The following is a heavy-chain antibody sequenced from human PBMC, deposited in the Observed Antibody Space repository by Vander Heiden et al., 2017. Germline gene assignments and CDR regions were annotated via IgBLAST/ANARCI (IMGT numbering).Heavy chain of an antibody. Sequence: QLQLQESGPGLVKPSETLSLTCTVSGGSISSTTYYWGWIRKHPGKGRDWIGSIYYSGSTYNNTYLKSRVTRSVDKSKNQFSLKLSSVTAADTDVYYCERKPIRGCSRTSCYGYYFDHWGQGNLVTVSS. V-gene: IGHV4-39*01. CDR3: ERKPIRGCSRTSCYGYYFDH. D-gene: IGHD2-2*01. J-gene: IGHJ4*02. CDR2: IYYSGST. CDR1: GGSISSTTYY.